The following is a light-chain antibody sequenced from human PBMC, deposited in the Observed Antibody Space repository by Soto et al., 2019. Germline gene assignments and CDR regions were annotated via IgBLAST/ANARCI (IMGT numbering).Light chain of an antibody. CDR1: QSLLHSNGYNY. J-gene: IGKJ1*01. V-gene: IGKV2-28*01. CDR3: MQAIQTPWT. Sequence: DIVMTQSPLSLPVTPGEPASISCRSSQSLLHSNGYNYLDWYLQKPGQSPQLLIYLGSNRASGVTDRFSGSGSGTDFTLQISTVEALDVGVYYCMQAIQTPWTIGKGTKVDI. CDR2: LGS.